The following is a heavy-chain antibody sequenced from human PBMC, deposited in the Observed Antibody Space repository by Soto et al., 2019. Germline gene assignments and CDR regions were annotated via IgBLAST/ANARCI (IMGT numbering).Heavy chain of an antibody. CDR3: TRTRHGDVTQAFDN. D-gene: IGHD2-21*02. CDR1: GFTFSDYY. CDR2: ISSSGSTI. J-gene: IGHJ4*02. V-gene: IGHV3-11*04. Sequence: GGSLRLSCAASGFTFSDYYMSWIRQAPGKGLEWVSYISSSGSTIYYADSVKGRFTISRDNAKNTLFLQMHSLRAEDTALYYWTRTRHGDVTQAFDNWGQGTLVTVSS.